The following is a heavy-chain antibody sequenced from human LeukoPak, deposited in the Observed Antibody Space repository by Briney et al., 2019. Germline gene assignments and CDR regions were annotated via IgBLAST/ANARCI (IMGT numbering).Heavy chain of an antibody. Sequence: ASVKVSCKASGYTFTSYDINWVRQATGQGLEWMGWMNPNSGNTGYAQKFQGRVTMTRNTSISTAYMELSSLRSEDTAVYYCARDGAVVVAAKDYYYGMDVWGQGTTVTVSS. CDR2: MNPNSGNT. CDR1: GYTFTSYD. CDR3: ARDGAVVVAAKDYYYGMDV. J-gene: IGHJ6*02. D-gene: IGHD2-15*01. V-gene: IGHV1-8*01.